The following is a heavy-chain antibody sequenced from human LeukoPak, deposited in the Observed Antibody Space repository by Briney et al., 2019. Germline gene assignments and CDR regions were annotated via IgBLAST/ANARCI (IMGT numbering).Heavy chain of an antibody. J-gene: IGHJ4*02. Sequence: PSETLSLTCAVYGGSFSGYYWSWIRQPPGKGLEWIGEINHSGSTNYNPSLKSRVTISVDTSKNQFSLKLSSVTAADTAVYYCARGPRPREYDYVWGSYRRDFDYWGQGTLVTVSS. CDR3: ARGPRPREYDYVWGSYRRDFDY. CDR1: GGSFSGYY. CDR2: INHSGST. V-gene: IGHV4-34*01. D-gene: IGHD3-16*02.